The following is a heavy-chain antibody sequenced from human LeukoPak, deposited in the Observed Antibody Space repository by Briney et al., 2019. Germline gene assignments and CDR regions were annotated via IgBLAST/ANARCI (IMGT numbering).Heavy chain of an antibody. CDR1: GFTFSSYW. V-gene: IGHV3-7*01. CDR3: ANYCSSTSCYSGDY. CDR2: MNQDGSHK. J-gene: IGHJ4*02. D-gene: IGHD2-2*01. Sequence: GGSLRLSCAASGFTFSSYWMSWVRQDPGKGLEWVANMNQDGSHKYYVDSVKGRFTISRDNAKNSLYLQMNSLRDEDTAVYYCANYCSSTSCYSGDYWGQGTLVTVSS.